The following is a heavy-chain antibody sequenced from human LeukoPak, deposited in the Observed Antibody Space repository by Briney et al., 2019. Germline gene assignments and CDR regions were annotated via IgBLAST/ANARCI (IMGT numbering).Heavy chain of an antibody. CDR2: TSFSGRSNY. CDR3: ARDRQHSYGSVLDP. V-gene: IGHV4-59*01. Sequence: TSETLSLTCTVSGGSISTYHWNWIRQPPGKGLEWIGETSFSGRSNYNYNPSLKSRVTISVDTSNNQFSLEMTSVTAADTAVYYCARDRQHSYGSVLDPWGRGTLVTVSS. CDR1: GGSISTYH. J-gene: IGHJ5*02. D-gene: IGHD5-18*01.